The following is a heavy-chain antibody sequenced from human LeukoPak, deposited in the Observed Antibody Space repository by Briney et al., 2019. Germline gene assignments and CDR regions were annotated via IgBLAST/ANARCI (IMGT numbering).Heavy chain of an antibody. D-gene: IGHD4-23*01. CDR3: ARHPYGDNSGMIDH. V-gene: IGHV4-59*08. CDR2: IYYSGST. J-gene: IGHJ4*02. Sequence: SETLSLTCTVSGGSISSYYWSRIRQPPGKGLEWIGYIYYSGSTNYNPSLMSRVTISIDTPKNQISLELNSLTAADTAVYYCARHPYGDNSGMIDHWGQGTLVTVS. CDR1: GGSISSYY.